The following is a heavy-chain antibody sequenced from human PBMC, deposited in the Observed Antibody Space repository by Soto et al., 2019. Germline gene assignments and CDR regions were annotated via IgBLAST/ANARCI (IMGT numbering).Heavy chain of an antibody. CDR2: ISYDGSNK. V-gene: IGHV3-30-3*01. CDR1: GFTFSSYA. Sequence: GGSLRLSCAASGFTFSSYAMHWVRQAPGKGLEWVAVISYDGSNKYYADSVKGRFTISRDNSKNTLYLQMNSLRAEDTAVYYCARDDYLNYYGMDVWGQGTTVTVS. J-gene: IGHJ6*02. CDR3: ARDDYLNYYGMDV. D-gene: IGHD4-17*01.